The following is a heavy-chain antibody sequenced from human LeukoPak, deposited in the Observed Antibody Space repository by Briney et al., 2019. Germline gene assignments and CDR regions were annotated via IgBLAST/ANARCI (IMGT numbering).Heavy chain of an antibody. J-gene: IGHJ3*02. D-gene: IGHD4-11*01. CDR3: ARDATVTADGGAFDI. V-gene: IGHV1-46*03. CDR1: GYTFTSYY. CDR2: INPSGGST. Sequence: ASVKVSCKASGYTFTSYYMHWVRQAPGQGLEWMGIINPSGGSTSYAQKFQGGVTMTRDTSTSTVYMELSSLRSEDTAVYYCARDATVTADGGAFDIWGQGTMVTVSS.